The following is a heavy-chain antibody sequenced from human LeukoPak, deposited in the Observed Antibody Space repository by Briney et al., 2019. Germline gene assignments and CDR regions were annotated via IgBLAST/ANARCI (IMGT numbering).Heavy chain of an antibody. D-gene: IGHD6-19*01. CDR2: ISSSSSYI. Sequence: GGSLRLSCAASGFTFSSYSMNWVRQAPGKGLEWVSSISSSSSYIYYADSVKGRFTISRDNAKNSLYLQMNSLGAEDTAVYYCARAPYSSGWQDAFDIWGQGTMVTVSS. V-gene: IGHV3-21*01. CDR1: GFTFSSYS. J-gene: IGHJ3*02. CDR3: ARAPYSSGWQDAFDI.